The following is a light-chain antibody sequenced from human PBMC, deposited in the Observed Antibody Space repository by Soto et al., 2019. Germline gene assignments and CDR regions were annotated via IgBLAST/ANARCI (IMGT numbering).Light chain of an antibody. CDR2: GAS. CDR3: QQYGSSPT. V-gene: IGKV3-20*01. J-gene: IGKJ4*01. Sequence: EIVLTQSPGTLSLSPGERATLSCRASQSVSSSYLDWYQQKPGQAPRLLIYGASSRATAIPDRFSGSGSGTDFTLTISRLEPEDFAVYYCQQYGSSPTFGGGTKVEIK. CDR1: QSVSSSY.